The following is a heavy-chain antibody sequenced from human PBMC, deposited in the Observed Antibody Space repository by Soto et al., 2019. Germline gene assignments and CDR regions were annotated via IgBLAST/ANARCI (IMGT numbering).Heavy chain of an antibody. V-gene: IGHV4-59*11. D-gene: IGHD2-15*01. CDR1: GGSINNHY. CDR2: IYYTGST. CDR3: ARDRRYCSGGSCYKGAGNWFDP. Sequence: SETLSLTCTVSGGSINNHYWSWIRQPPGKGLEWIGYIYYTGSTNYNPSLKSRVTMSVDTSKNQFSLNLASLTAADTAIYYCARDRRYCSGGSCYKGAGNWFDPWGQGTLVTVSS. J-gene: IGHJ5*02.